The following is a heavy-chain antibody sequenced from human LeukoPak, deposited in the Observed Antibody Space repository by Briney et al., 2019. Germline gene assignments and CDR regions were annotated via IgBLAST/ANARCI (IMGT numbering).Heavy chain of an antibody. V-gene: IGHV1-46*01. CDR3: ARDGLYCTNGVCSSDI. CDR1: GYTFTRHY. CDR2: INPGSGAT. Sequence: ASVKVSCKASGYTFTRHYMNRVRQAPGQGLEWMGKINPGSGATGYAQKFQGRVTMTRDTSTSTVYMELTSLRSADTAVYFCARDGLYCTNGVCSSDIWGQGTLVTVSS. J-gene: IGHJ3*02. D-gene: IGHD2-8*01.